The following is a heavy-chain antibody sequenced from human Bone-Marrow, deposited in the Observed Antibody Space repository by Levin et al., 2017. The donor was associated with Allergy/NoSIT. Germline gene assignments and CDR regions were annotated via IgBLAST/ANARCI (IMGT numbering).Heavy chain of an antibody. Sequence: GGSLRLSCAASGFTFSDYYMNWIRQAPGKGLEWVSYISHSGGRMYYADSVKGRFTVSRDNAKNSLYLQMNSLRADDTAVYYCARDQRPVDSYYDYGLDVWGQGTTVTVSS. CDR2: ISHSGGRM. CDR1: GFTFSDYY. V-gene: IGHV3-11*01. J-gene: IGHJ6*02. CDR3: ARDQRPVDSYYDYGLDV.